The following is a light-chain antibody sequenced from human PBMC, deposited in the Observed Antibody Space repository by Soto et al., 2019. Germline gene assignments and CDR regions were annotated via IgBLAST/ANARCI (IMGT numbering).Light chain of an antibody. CDR1: QSFTNTY. CDR3: QQYGGSPRT. Sequence: EILLTQSPCTLSLSPGERATLTCRASQSFTNTYLAWYQQKPGQAPRLLIYGASSRATGISDRFSGSASGTDFTLTISRLEPEDFAVYYCQQYGGSPRTFGQGTKVDIK. V-gene: IGKV3-20*01. J-gene: IGKJ1*01. CDR2: GAS.